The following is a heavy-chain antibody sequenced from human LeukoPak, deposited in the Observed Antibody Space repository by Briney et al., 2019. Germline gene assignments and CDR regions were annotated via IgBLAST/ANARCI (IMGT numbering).Heavy chain of an antibody. CDR2: ISYDGSNK. CDR3: AKDWGYCSSTSCEYYFDY. CDR1: GFTFSSYG. V-gene: IGHV3-30*18. D-gene: IGHD2-2*01. J-gene: IGHJ4*02. Sequence: GGSLRLSCAASGFTFSSYGMHWVRQAPGKGLEWVAVISYDGSNKYYADSVKGRFTISRDNSKNTLYLQMNSLRAEDTAVYYCAKDWGYCSSTSCEYYFDYWGQGTLVTVSS.